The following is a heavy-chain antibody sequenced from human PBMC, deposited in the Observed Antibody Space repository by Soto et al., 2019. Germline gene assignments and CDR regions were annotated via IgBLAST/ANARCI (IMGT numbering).Heavy chain of an antibody. CDR1: GYTFTSYA. CDR3: ARDRLPLNDYVFDY. CDR2: INAGNGNT. Sequence: GASVKVSCKASGYTFTSYAMHWVRQAPGQRLEWMGWINAGNGNTKYSQKFQGRVTITRDTSASTAYMELSSLRSEDTAVYYCARDRLPLNDYVFDYWGQGTLVTVSS. D-gene: IGHD3-16*01. V-gene: IGHV1-3*01. J-gene: IGHJ4*02.